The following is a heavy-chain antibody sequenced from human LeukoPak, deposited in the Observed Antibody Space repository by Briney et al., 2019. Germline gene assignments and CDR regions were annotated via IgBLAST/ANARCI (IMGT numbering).Heavy chain of an antibody. Sequence: PGGSLRLSCAASGFTFSSYAMSWVRQAPGKGLEWVSTISGSGDYTYYADTMKGRFTISRDNSKNTLFLQMSSLRAEDTAVYYCAKVPRPTLISTYPVDYWGQGSLDSVSS. CDR3: AKVPRPTLISTYPVDY. CDR2: ISGSGDYT. V-gene: IGHV3-23*01. D-gene: IGHD2-21*01. CDR1: GFTFSSYA. J-gene: IGHJ4*02.